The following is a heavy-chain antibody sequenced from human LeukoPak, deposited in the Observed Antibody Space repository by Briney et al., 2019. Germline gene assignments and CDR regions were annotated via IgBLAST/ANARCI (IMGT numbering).Heavy chain of an antibody. Sequence: GGSLRLSCAASGFTFSRCEMNWVRQAPGKGLEWVSYISSGSTIYYADSVKGRFTISRDNAKNSLYLQMNSLRAEDTAVYYCAELGITMIGGVWGKGTTVTISS. CDR3: AELGITMIGGV. V-gene: IGHV3-48*03. CDR1: GFTFSRCE. CDR2: ISSGSTI. D-gene: IGHD3-10*02. J-gene: IGHJ6*04.